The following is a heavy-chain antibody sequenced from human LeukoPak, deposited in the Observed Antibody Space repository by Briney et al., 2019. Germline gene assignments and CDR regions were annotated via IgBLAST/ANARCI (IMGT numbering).Heavy chain of an antibody. CDR1: GYSISSGYY. Sequence: SETLSLTCTVSGYSISSGYYWGWIRQPPGKGLEWIGSIYHSGSTYYNPSLKSRVTTSVDRSKNQFSLKLSSVTAANTAVYYCARANWSDAFDIWGQGTMVTVSS. D-gene: IGHD1-1*01. CDR2: IYHSGST. J-gene: IGHJ3*02. CDR3: ARANWSDAFDI. V-gene: IGHV4-38-2*02.